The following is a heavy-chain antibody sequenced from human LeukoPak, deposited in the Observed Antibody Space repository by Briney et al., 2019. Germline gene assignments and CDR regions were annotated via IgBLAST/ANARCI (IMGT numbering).Heavy chain of an antibody. V-gene: IGHV4-59*08. CDR2: FYNSGST. D-gene: IGHD6-19*01. CDR3: ASGTQWLAFDY. J-gene: IGHJ4*02. Sequence: SETPCLTCTVSGGSISSYYWAWIRQPPGKGLEWIGSFYNSGSTTYNPSLQSRVTISVDMSKRQVPLRLGSVAAADTAVYYCASGTQWLAFDYWGQGNLVTVSS. CDR1: GGSISSYY.